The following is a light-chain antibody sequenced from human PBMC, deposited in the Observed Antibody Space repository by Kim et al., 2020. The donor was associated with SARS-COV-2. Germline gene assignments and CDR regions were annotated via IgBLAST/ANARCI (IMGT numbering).Light chain of an antibody. CDR1: KLGDKY. CDR3: QAWDSSTFYVV. Sequence: PGQTASITCSGDKLGDKYACWYQQKPGQSPVLVIYQDTKRPSGIPERFSGSNSGNTATLTISGTQTMDEADYYCQAWDSSTFYVVFGGGTQLTVL. J-gene: IGLJ2*01. CDR2: QDT. V-gene: IGLV3-1*01.